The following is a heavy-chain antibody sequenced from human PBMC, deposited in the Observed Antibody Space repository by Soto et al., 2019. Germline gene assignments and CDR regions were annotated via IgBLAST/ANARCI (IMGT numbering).Heavy chain of an antibody. J-gene: IGHJ4*02. D-gene: IGHD3-22*01. CDR1: GFTFSSYA. Sequence: PGGSLRLSCAASGFTFSSYAMSWVRQAPGKGLEWVSAISGSGGSTYYADSVKGRFTISRDNSKNTLYLQMSSLRAEDTAVYYCAKRPPYYYDSSGYGGNYWGQGTLVTVSS. CDR3: AKRPPYYYDSSGYGGNY. CDR2: ISGSGGST. V-gene: IGHV3-23*01.